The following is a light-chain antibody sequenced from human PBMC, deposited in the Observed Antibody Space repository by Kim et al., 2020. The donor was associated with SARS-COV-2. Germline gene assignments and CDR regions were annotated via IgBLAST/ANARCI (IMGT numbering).Light chain of an antibody. CDR2: RAT. V-gene: IGKV1-12*01. CDR3: LQVRDFPRT. Sequence: ISDRLGWFQQRPGKAPNLLVYRATDLETGVPSRFSGSGSGTDFALTINNLQPEDFATYYCLQVRDFPRTFGQGTKVEI. CDR1: ISDR. J-gene: IGKJ1*01.